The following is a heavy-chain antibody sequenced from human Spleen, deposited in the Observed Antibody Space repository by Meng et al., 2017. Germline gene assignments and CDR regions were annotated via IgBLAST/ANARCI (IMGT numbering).Heavy chain of an antibody. D-gene: IGHD4-17*01. CDR1: GGSISSGGYY. CDR2: IYYSGST. Sequence: LRLSCTVSGGSISSGGYYWSWIRQHPGKGLEWIGYIYYSGSTYYNPSLKSLVTISVDTSKNQFSLKLSSVTAADTAVYYCARVFGDYLFDIWGQGTMVTVSS. V-gene: IGHV4-31*01. CDR3: ARVFGDYLFDI. J-gene: IGHJ3*02.